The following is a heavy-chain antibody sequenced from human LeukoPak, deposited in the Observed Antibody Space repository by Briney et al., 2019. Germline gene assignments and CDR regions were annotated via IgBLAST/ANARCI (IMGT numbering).Heavy chain of an antibody. CDR3: ARAPSYRRYSYHS. CDR2: LVYDGSA. Sequence: PSETLSLTCTVSGASITSESSYWGWIHQPPGKGFQWIGGLVYDGSAHYNPSLQSHVSISADTSNNQLSLKLASVTASDTGVYFCARAPSYRRYSYHSWGQGTLVTVSS. J-gene: IGHJ4*02. CDR1: GASITSESSY. V-gene: IGHV4-39*01. D-gene: IGHD3-16*02.